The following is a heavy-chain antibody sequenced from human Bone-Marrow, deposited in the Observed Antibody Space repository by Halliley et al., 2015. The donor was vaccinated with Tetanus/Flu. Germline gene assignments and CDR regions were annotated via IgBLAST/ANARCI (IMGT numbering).Heavy chain of an antibody. CDR2: LWYDGYNE. D-gene: IGHD2-21*02. V-gene: IGHV3-33*08. J-gene: IGHJ4*02. CDR1: GFTLSNYG. Sequence: SLRLSCAASGFTLSNYGLHWVRQAPGKGLEWVAVLWYDGYNEYYVDSVRGRFSISRDTSKNMLYLDMNTLRPEDSAVYYCARDMGKIDQVVTPFPKGGFDYWGRGTLVTVSS. CDR3: ARDMGKIDQVVTPFPKGGFDY.